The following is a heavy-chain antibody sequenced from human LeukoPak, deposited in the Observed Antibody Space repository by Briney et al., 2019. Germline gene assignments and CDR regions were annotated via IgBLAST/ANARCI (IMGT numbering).Heavy chain of an antibody. D-gene: IGHD2-2*01. Sequence: PSQTLSLTCTVYGASFSGYYWSWIRQPPGKGLEWIGEVNHSGSTNYNPSLKSRVTISVDTSKNQFSLKLSSVTAADTAVYYCARAGVGRPAAMGVWGQGTLVTVSS. J-gene: IGHJ4*02. CDR1: GASFSGYY. V-gene: IGHV4-34*01. CDR3: ARAGVGRPAAMGV. CDR2: VNHSGST.